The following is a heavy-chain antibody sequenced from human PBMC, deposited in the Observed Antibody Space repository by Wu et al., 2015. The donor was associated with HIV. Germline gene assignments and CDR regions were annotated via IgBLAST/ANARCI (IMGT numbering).Heavy chain of an antibody. CDR2: IDPSVNRV. D-gene: IGHD3-10*01. CDR3: TTLRGGYYAGSDIPAAFDI. CDR1: GYNFTNYY. Sequence: QVHLVQSGNDVKKPGASVKISCKASGYNFTNYYIHWVRQAPGQGLEWVGVIDPSVNRVSQAQKFQGRVSMSRDTSTSTVYMDLRSLRSEDTAVYYCTTLRGGYYAGSDIPAAFDIWGQGTMVTVSP. J-gene: IGHJ3*02. V-gene: IGHV1-46*01.